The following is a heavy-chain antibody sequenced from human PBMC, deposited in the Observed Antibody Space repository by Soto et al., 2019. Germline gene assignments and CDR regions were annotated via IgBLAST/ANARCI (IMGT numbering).Heavy chain of an antibody. CDR2: IIPIFGTA. D-gene: IGHD3-3*01. J-gene: IGHJ4*02. CDR1: GGTFSSYA. V-gene: IGHV1-69*01. CDR3: ARVAIFGVVRGTYYFDY. Sequence: QVQLVQSGAEVKKPGSSVKVSCKASGGTFSSYAISWVRQAPGQGLEWMGGIIPIFGTANYAQKFQGRVTITADESTSTAYMERSSLRSEDTAVYYCARVAIFGVVRGTYYFDYWGQGTLVTVSS.